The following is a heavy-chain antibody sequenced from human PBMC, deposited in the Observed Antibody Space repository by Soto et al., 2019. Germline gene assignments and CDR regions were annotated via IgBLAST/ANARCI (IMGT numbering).Heavy chain of an antibody. J-gene: IGHJ1*01. D-gene: IGHD6-13*01. V-gene: IGHV3-9*01. CDR2: ISWNSGSR. Sequence: EVQLVESGGGLVQPGRSLRLSCAASGFTFDDYAMHWVRQAPGKGLEWVSGISWNSGSRGYADSVKGRFTISRDNAKNSLYLQMKSLRAEDTALYYCAKDHIAAAGTFHHWGQGTLVTVSS. CDR1: GFTFDDYA. CDR3: AKDHIAAAGTFHH.